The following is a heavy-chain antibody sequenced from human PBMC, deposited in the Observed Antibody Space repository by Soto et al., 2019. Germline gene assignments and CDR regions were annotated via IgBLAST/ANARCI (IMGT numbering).Heavy chain of an antibody. V-gene: IGHV3-30*18. Sequence: QVQLVESGGGVVQPGRSLRLSCAASGFTFSSYGMHWVRQAPGKGLEWVAVMSNDGISKHYADSVKGRFTISRDNSKNTLYLQMNSLRAEDTAVYFCTQGSDGRGHPGYGGAFDIWGQGTMVTVSS. J-gene: IGHJ3*02. D-gene: IGHD3-9*01. CDR1: GFTFSSYG. CDR3: TQGSDGRGHPGYGGAFDI. CDR2: MSNDGISK.